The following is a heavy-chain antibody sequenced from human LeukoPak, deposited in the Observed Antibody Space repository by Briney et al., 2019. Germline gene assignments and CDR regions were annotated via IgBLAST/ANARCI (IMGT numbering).Heavy chain of an antibody. CDR3: ARRVGFYGSGSLNYFDP. Sequence: SETLSLTCTVSGVSIGTSSYYWGWIRQPPGKGLEWIGSIFRTGSTYYSASLKSRLSISVDTSKNHIVLKLTSVTAADTAVYLCARRVGFYGSGSLNYFDPWGQGILVSVSS. J-gene: IGHJ5*01. D-gene: IGHD3-10*01. CDR2: IFRTGST. V-gene: IGHV4-39*02. CDR1: GVSIGTSSYY.